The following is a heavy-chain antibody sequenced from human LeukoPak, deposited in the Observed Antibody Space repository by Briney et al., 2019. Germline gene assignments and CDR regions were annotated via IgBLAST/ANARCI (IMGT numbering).Heavy chain of an antibody. CDR1: GFTFSSYA. V-gene: IGHV3-23*01. CDR3: AKDPEPEDIVVVVAANLGYDY. D-gene: IGHD2-15*01. J-gene: IGHJ4*02. Sequence: GGSLRLSCAASGFTFSSYAMSWVRQAPGKGLEWVSAISGSGGSTYYADSVKGRFTISRDNSKNTLYLQMNSLRAEDTAVYYCAKDPEPEDIVVVVAANLGYDYWGQGTLVTVSS. CDR2: ISGSGGST.